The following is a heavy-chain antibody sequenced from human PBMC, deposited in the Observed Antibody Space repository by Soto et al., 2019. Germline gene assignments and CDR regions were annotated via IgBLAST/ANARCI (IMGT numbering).Heavy chain of an antibody. Sequence: GGSLRLSCAASGFTFSSYDMHWVRQAPGKGLEWVAVIWYDGSNKYYADSVKGRFTISRDNSKNTLYLQLNSLRAEDTAVYYCARDPSIAVAAMEDYAFDIWGQGTMVTVSS. CDR2: IWYDGSNK. CDR3: ARDPSIAVAAMEDYAFDI. V-gene: IGHV3-33*01. CDR1: GFTFSSYD. D-gene: IGHD6-19*01. J-gene: IGHJ3*02.